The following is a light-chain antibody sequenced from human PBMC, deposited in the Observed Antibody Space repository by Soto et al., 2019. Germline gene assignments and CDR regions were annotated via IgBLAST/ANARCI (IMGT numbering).Light chain of an antibody. J-gene: IGKJ4*01. CDR2: GAS. Sequence: EIVMTQSPATLSVSPGERATLSCRASQSVSSNLAWYQQKPGQAPRLLIYGASTRATGIPARFGGSGSGTEFTLTISSLQSEDFAVYYCQQYKNWPPLTFGGGIKVEIK. CDR1: QSVSSN. CDR3: QQYKNWPPLT. V-gene: IGKV3-15*01.